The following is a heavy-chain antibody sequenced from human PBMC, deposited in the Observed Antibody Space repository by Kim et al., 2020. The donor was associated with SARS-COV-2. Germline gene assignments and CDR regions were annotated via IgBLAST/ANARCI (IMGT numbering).Heavy chain of an antibody. CDR2: ISYDGSNK. CDR3: AREGVGGWYVLGEY. Sequence: GGSLRLSCAASGFTFSSYAMHWVRQAPGKGLEWVAVISYDGSNKYYADSVKGRFTISRDNSKNTLYLQMNSLRAEDTAVYYCAREGVGGWYVLGEYWGQGTLVTVSS. J-gene: IGHJ4*02. V-gene: IGHV3-30*04. D-gene: IGHD6-19*01. CDR1: GFTFSSYA.